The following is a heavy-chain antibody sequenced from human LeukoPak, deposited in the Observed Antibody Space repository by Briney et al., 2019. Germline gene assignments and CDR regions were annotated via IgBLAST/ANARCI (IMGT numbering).Heavy chain of an antibody. CDR1: GYTFTNYG. D-gene: IGHD1-26*01. CDR2: ISANNGNT. CDR3: ARKAYSGSYYWFDP. Sequence: EASVKVSCKASGYTFTNYGISWVRQAPGQGLEWMGWISANNGNTNYAQKLQGRVTMTTDTSTSTAYMELRSLRYDDTAVYYCARKAYSGSYYWFDPWGQGTLVTVSS. J-gene: IGHJ5*02. V-gene: IGHV1-18*01.